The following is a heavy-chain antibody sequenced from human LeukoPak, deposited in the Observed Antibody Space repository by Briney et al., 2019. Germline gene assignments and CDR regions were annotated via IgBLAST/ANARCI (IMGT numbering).Heavy chain of an antibody. CDR2: INPNSGGT. J-gene: IGHJ5*02. CDR1: GYTFTGYY. D-gene: IGHD1-1*01. Sequence: ASVKVSCKASGYTFTGYYMHWVRQAPGQGLECMGWINPNSGGTNYAPKFQGRVTMTRDTSISTAYMELSRLRSDDTAVYYCARERTTGTTEDWFDPWGQGTQVIVSS. CDR3: ARERTTGTTEDWFDP. V-gene: IGHV1-2*02.